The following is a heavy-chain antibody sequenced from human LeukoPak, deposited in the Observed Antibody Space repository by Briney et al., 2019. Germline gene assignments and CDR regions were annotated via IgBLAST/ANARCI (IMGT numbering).Heavy chain of an antibody. D-gene: IGHD6-6*01. CDR2: INHSGST. Sequence: SETLSLTCAVYGGSFSGYYWSWIRQPPGTGLEWIGEINHSGSTNYNPSLKSRVTISVDTSKNQFSLKLSSVTAADTAVYYCARGRGIAARYDYWGQGTLVTVSS. CDR3: ARGRGIAARYDY. CDR1: GGSFSGYY. J-gene: IGHJ4*02. V-gene: IGHV4-34*01.